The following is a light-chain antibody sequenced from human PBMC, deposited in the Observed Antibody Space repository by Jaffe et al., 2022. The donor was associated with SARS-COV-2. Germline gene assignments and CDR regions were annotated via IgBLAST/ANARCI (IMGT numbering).Light chain of an antibody. J-gene: IGKJ1*01. Sequence: DIVMTQSPDSLAVSLGERATINCKSSQSVLYSSNNDNYLAWYQQKPGQPPKLLIYWASTREFGVPDRFSGSGSGTDFTLTISSLQAEDVAVYYCQQYYSTPLTFGQGTKVEI. CDR1: QSVLYSSNNDNY. CDR3: QQYYSTPLT. CDR2: WAS. V-gene: IGKV4-1*01.